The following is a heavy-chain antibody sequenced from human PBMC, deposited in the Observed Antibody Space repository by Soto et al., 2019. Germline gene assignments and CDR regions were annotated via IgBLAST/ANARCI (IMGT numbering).Heavy chain of an antibody. CDR1: GGSISSGGYY. CDR2: IYYSGST. Sequence: PSETLSLTCTVSGGSISSGGYYWSWIRQHPGKGLEWIGYIYYSGSTYYNPSLKSRVTISVDTSKNQFSLKLSSVTAADTAVSYCARDAAVWSGYSRDAFDIWGQGTMVTVSS. V-gene: IGHV4-31*03. J-gene: IGHJ3*02. CDR3: ARDAAVWSGYSRDAFDI. D-gene: IGHD3-3*01.